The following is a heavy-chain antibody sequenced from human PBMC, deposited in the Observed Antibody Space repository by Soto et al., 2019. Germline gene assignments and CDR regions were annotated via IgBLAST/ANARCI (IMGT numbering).Heavy chain of an antibody. CDR2: VYQSGRT. V-gene: IGHV4-30-4*07. CDR3: ARGQSIVAAIDYFDY. D-gene: IGHD5-12*01. J-gene: IGHJ4*02. Sequence: KPSETLSLTCSVSGAYVSSAGYSWGWIRQPPGKGLEWIGYVYQSGRTYGSVTTSYNPSLKSRVTISVDRSTNQFSLKLISVTAADTAVYFCARGQSIVAAIDYFDYWGQGSLVTVSS. CDR1: GAYVSSAGYS.